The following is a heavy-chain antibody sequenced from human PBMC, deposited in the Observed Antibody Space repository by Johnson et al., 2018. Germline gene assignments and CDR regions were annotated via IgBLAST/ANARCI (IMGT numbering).Heavy chain of an antibody. V-gene: IGHV3-33*06. CDR1: GFTFSSYG. J-gene: IGHJ6*03. CDR3: AKASNSYYYYLDV. Sequence: QVQLVQSGGGVVQPGRSLRLSCAASGFTFSSYGMHWVRQAPGKGLEWVAVIWYDGSNKYYADSVKGRFTISRDNSKNTLYLQMNSLRTEDTAVYYCAKASNSYYYYLDVWGKGTTVTVSS. CDR2: IWYDGSNK.